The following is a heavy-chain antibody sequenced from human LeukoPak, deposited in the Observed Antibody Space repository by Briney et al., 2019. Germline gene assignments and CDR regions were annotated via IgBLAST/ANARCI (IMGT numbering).Heavy chain of an antibody. Sequence: GGSLRLSCAASGFTFSRYWMSWVRQAPGKGLEWVANIKQDGSQKSYVDSVKGRFTISRDNANNLLYLQMNSLRAEDTAVYYCARDGVLWELLGDYWGQGTLVTVSS. J-gene: IGHJ4*02. CDR1: GFTFSRYW. V-gene: IGHV3-7*01. CDR2: IKQDGSQK. D-gene: IGHD1-26*01. CDR3: ARDGVLWELLGDY.